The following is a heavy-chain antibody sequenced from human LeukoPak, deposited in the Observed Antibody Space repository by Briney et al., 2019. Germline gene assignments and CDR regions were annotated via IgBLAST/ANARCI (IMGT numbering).Heavy chain of an antibody. Sequence: ASVKVSCKASGYRLSSYGISWVRQAPGQGLEWMGWISPYNGNTNYAQKFQGRVTITADESTSTAYMELSSLRSEDTAVYYCARDSSGYLGYWGQGTLVTVSS. D-gene: IGHD3-22*01. CDR2: ISPYNGNT. V-gene: IGHV1-18*01. CDR1: GYRLSSYG. CDR3: ARDSSGYLGY. J-gene: IGHJ4*02.